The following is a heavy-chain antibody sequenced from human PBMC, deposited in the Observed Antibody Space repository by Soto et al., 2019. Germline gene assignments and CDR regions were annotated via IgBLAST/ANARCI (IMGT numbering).Heavy chain of an antibody. J-gene: IGHJ6*03. Sequence: QVQLVESGGGVVQPGRSLRLSCAASGFTFSSYGMHWVRQAPGKGLEWVAVISYDGRNKYYADSVKGRFTISRDNSKNTLYLQMNSLRAEDTAVYYCAKDDGGSTNYLYRYYSHMDVWGKGTTVTVSS. CDR1: GFTFSSYG. CDR3: AKDDGGSTNYLYRYYSHMDV. D-gene: IGHD3-16*01. V-gene: IGHV3-30*18. CDR2: ISYDGRNK.